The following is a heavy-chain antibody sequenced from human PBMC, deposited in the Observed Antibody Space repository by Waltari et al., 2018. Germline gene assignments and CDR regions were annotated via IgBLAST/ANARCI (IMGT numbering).Heavy chain of an antibody. CDR2: IKQDGSGK. V-gene: IGHV3-7*01. Sequence: EVQLVESGGGLVQPGGSLRLSCAASGFTFSSYWMSWFRQAPGKGLEWVANIKQDGSGKYYVDSVKGRFTISRDNAKNSLYLQMNSLRAEDTAVYYCAREITMVRGVKVTGHFDYWGQGTLVTVSS. CDR1: GFTFSSYW. CDR3: AREITMVRGVKVTGHFDY. J-gene: IGHJ4*02. D-gene: IGHD3-10*01.